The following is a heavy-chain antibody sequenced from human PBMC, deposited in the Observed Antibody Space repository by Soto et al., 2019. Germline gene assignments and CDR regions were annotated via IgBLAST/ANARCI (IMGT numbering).Heavy chain of an antibody. D-gene: IGHD1-26*01. CDR2: ISYDGSNK. CDR3: ARDERAIVGATSDY. Sequence: GGSLRLSCAASGFTFSSYAMHWVRQAPGKGLEWVAVISYDGSNKYYADSVKGRFTISRDNSKNTLYLQMNSLRAEDTAVYYCARDERAIVGATSDYWGQGTLVTVSS. J-gene: IGHJ4*02. CDR1: GFTFSSYA. V-gene: IGHV3-30-3*01.